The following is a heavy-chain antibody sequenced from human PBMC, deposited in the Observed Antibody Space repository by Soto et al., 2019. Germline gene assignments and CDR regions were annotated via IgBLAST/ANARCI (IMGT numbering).Heavy chain of an antibody. CDR1: GLIFSTYK. CDR3: ASLFGVATRPTSGMDV. J-gene: IGHJ6*02. D-gene: IGHD3-3*01. Sequence: SGRSLRVSWAASGLIFSTYKMHWFPQAQEKGLVWVSDISGSGSTSYYADSVEGRFTVSRDNAKNSLYLQMKRLRAEDTAVYYCASLFGVATRPTSGMDVWAQGTTVTVSS. CDR2: ISGSGSTS. V-gene: IGHV3-48*03.